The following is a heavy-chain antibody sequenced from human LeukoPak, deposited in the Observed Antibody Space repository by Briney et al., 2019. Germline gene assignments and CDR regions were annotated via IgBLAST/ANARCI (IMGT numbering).Heavy chain of an antibody. Sequence: ASVKVSCKASGYTFTGYYLHWVRQAPGQGLEWMGWINSNSGGTNYAQKFQGRVTMTRDTSISTAYMELSRLRSDDTAVYYCAVYCGSTTCYSAYDIWGQGTMVTVSS. D-gene: IGHD2-2*01. CDR1: GYTFTGYY. CDR2: INSNSGGT. V-gene: IGHV1-2*02. CDR3: AVYCGSTTCYSAYDI. J-gene: IGHJ3*02.